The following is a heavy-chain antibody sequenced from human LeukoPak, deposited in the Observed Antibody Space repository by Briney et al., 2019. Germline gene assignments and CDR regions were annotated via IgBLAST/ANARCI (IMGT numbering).Heavy chain of an antibody. CDR2: ISTSSSYT. CDR1: GFTFSDYY. D-gene: IGHD5-24*01. CDR3: ARDTRDGYNWDFDY. V-gene: IGHV3-11*05. J-gene: IGHJ4*02. Sequence: GGSLRLSCAASGFTFSDYYMSWIRQAPGKGLEWVSDISTSSSYTNYADSVKGRFTISRDNAKNSLYLQMNSLRAEDTAVYYCARDTRDGYNWDFDYWGQGTLVTVSS.